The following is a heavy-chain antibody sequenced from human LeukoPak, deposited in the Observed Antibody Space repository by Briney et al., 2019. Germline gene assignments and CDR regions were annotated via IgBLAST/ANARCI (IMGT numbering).Heavy chain of an antibody. CDR2: INPSGGST. D-gene: IGHD3-22*01. V-gene: IGHV1-46*01. Sequence: GASVKVSCKASGYTFTSYYMHWVRQAPGQGLEWMGIINPSGGSTSYAQKFQGRVTMTRDTSTSTVYMELSSLRSGDTAVYYCARSKGSSGYYLAGIENDYWGQGTLVTVSS. J-gene: IGHJ4*02. CDR3: ARSKGSSGYYLAGIENDY. CDR1: GYTFTSYY.